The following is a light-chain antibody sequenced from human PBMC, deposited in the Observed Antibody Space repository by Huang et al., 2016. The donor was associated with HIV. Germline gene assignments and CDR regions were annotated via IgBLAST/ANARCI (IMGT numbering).Light chain of an antibody. CDR3: MHSIQFPRT. J-gene: IGKJ5*01. Sequence: DVVLTQTPLSLSVTPGQPASISCKSSQSLVHKDGKTYCYWYLQKPGQPPQFLIYEMSERFAGVSGRFSGSGSGTDFTLKISRVEAEDVGVYHCMHSIQFPRTFGQGTRLEIK. V-gene: IGKV2D-29*01. CDR1: QSLVHKDGKTY. CDR2: EMS.